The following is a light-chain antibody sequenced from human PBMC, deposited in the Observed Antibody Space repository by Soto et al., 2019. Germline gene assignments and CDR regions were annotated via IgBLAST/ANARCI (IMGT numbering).Light chain of an antibody. CDR3: QVWDSTSDHRYV. CDR2: DDS. J-gene: IGLJ1*01. Sequence: SYELTQPPSVTMAPGHTSISTCGRYKIENNSVHWYKQKPGQAPMLVVYDDSDRPSGIPERFSGSNTGNTATLTISRVEAENEADYHCQVWDSTSDHRYVFGTGTKVTVL. V-gene: IGLV3-21*02. CDR1: KIENNS.